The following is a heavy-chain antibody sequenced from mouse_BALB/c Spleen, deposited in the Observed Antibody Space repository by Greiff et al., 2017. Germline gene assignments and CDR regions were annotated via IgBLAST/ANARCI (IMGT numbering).Heavy chain of an antibody. V-gene: IGHV14-3*02. J-gene: IGHJ4*01. CDR1: GFNIQDTY. CDR3: ARDYDYAYYAMDY. D-gene: IGHD2-4*01. CDR2: IDPANGNT. Sequence: VQLQQSGAELVKPGASVKLSCTASGFNIQDTYMHWVKQRPEQGLEWIGRIDPANGNTKYDPKFQGKATITADTSSNTAYLQLSSLTSEDTAVYYCARDYDYAYYAMDYWGQGTSVTVSS.